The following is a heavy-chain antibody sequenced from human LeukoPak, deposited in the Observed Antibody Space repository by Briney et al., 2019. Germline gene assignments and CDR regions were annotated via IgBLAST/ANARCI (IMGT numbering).Heavy chain of an antibody. V-gene: IGHV5-51*01. CDR3: ARLAANSRVRNFDF. D-gene: IGHD2/OR15-2a*01. CDR2: VYPDDSDT. J-gene: IGHJ4*02. Sequence: GESLTISCKGSGYSFPTSWIGWVRQMPGKGLEWMGIVYPDDSDTRYSPSFRGQVTISADKSISTAYLQWSSLKASDTAIYYCARLAANSRVRNFDFWGQGTLVTVSS. CDR1: GYSFPTSW.